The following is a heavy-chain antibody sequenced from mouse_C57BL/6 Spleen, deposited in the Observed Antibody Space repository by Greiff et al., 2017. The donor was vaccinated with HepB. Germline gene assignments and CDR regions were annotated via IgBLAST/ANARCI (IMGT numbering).Heavy chain of an antibody. D-gene: IGHD1-1*01. J-gene: IGHJ4*01. CDR1: GYTFTSYW. CDR2: IDPSDSYT. V-gene: IGHV1-69*01. CDR3: ARDPHYYGSSSRAMDY. Sequence: QVQLQQPGAELVMPGASVKLSCKASGYTFTSYWMHWVKQRPGQGLEWIGEIDPSDSYTTYNQKFKGKSTLPVDKSSSTAYMQRSSRTSEDSAVYYCARDPHYYGSSSRAMDYWGQGTSVTVSS.